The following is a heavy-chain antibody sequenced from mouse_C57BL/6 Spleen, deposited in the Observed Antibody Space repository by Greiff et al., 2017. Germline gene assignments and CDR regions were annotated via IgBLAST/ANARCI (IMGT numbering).Heavy chain of an antibody. CDR2: IDPSDSET. V-gene: IGHV1-52*01. D-gene: IGHD2-2*01. CDR1: GYTFTSYW. Sequence: QVQLQQPGAELVRPGSSVKLSCKASGYTFTSYWMHWVKQRPIQGLEWIGNIDPSDSETHYNQKFKDKATLTVDKSSSTAYMQLSSLTSEDSAVYYCARKGIYYGYDGAWFAYWGQGTLVTVSA. J-gene: IGHJ3*01. CDR3: ARKGIYYGYDGAWFAY.